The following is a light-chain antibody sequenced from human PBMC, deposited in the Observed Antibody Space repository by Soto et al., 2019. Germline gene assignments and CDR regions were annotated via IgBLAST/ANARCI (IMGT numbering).Light chain of an antibody. CDR2: NVR. J-gene: IGLJ2*01. V-gene: IGLV2-14*01. CDR3: SSYTSSNSLL. CDR1: NSDVGAYDD. Sequence: QSVLTQPASVSGSPGQSLTISCTGSNSDVGAYDDVSWYHQPPGKAPKLLIYNVRDRPSGVSNRFSGSKSANTASLTISGLQDDDEGDFYCSSYTSSNSLLFGGGTKVTVL.